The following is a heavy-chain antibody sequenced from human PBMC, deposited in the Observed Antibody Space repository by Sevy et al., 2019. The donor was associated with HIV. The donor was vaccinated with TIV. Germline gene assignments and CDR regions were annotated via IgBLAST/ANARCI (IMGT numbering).Heavy chain of an antibody. CDR2: IYPGDSDT. V-gene: IGHV5-51*01. J-gene: IGHJ6*02. CDR3: ARRGYYDSSGYYTYGMDV. CDR1: GYSFTNYW. Sequence: GESLKISCKGSGYSFTNYWIGWVRQMPGKGLEWMGMIYPGDSDTRHSPSFQGLVTISANKSISTAYLQWSSLKASDTAMYYCARRGYYDSSGYYTYGMDVWGQGTTVTVSS. D-gene: IGHD3-22*01.